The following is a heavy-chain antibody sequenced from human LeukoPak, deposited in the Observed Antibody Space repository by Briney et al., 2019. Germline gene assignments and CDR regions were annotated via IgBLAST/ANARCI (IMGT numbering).Heavy chain of an antibody. CDR1: GGSISSYS. CDR3: AREGSSGWYPGGFDP. Sequence: SETLSLTCTVSGGSISSYSWNWIRQSPGKGLEWIGRVYHSGSINYNPSLKSRVTISVDTSKNQFSLNLSSVTAADTAVYYCAREGSSGWYPGGFDPWGQGTLVTVSS. V-gene: IGHV4-59*01. CDR2: VYHSGSI. J-gene: IGHJ5*02. D-gene: IGHD6-19*01.